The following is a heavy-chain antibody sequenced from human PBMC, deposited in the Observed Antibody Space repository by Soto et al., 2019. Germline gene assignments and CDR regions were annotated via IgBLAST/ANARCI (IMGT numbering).Heavy chain of an antibody. CDR3: AREEYYYDSSGYLNAFDI. D-gene: IGHD3-22*01. Sequence: PSETLSLTCAVYGGSFSGYYWSWIRQPPGKGLEWIGEINHSGSTNYNPSLKSRVTISVDTSKNQFSLKLRSVTAADTAVYYCAREEYYYDSSGYLNAFDIWGQGTMVTVSS. J-gene: IGHJ3*02. CDR2: INHSGST. CDR1: GGSFSGYY. V-gene: IGHV4-34*01.